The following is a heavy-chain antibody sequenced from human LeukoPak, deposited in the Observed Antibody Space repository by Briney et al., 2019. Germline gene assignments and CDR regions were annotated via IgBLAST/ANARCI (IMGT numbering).Heavy chain of an antibody. CDR2: TNNDGSST. Sequence: GGSLRLSCAASGFTFSNHWMHWVRQAPGKGLVWVSRTNNDGSSTVYVDSVKGRFTISRDNAKNTLDLQMNSLRAEDTAVYYCAKGKWGLTINNFDVWGQGTMVTVSS. V-gene: IGHV3-74*01. CDR1: GFTFSNHW. J-gene: IGHJ3*01. D-gene: IGHD3-9*01. CDR3: AKGKWGLTINNFDV.